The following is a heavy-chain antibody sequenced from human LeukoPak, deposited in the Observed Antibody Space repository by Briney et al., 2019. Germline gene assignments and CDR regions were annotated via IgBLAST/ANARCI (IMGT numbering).Heavy chain of an antibody. D-gene: IGHD6-6*01. J-gene: IGHJ4*02. CDR1: GGSVSSGGYY. Sequence: SETLSLTCTVSGGSVSSGGYYWSWIRQPPGKGLEWIGYIHYSGSTNYNPSLKSRVTISVDTSKNQFSLKLTSVTAADTAVYYCARRYSSSLFDYWGQGTLVTVSS. CDR3: ARRYSSSLFDY. CDR2: IHYSGST. V-gene: IGHV4-61*08.